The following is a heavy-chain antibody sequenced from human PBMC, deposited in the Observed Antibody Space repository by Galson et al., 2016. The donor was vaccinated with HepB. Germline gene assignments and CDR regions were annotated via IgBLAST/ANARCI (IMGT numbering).Heavy chain of an antibody. D-gene: IGHD5-12*01. J-gene: IGHJ4*02. V-gene: IGHV3-30*18. CDR1: GFTFSSYG. CDR3: AKWGSSGYDWARLDY. Sequence: SLRLSCAASGFTFSSYGMHWVRQAPGKGLEWVAVISYDGSNKYYADSVKGRFTISRDNSKNTLYLQMNSLRAEDTAVYYCAKWGSSGYDWARLDYWGQGTLVTVSS. CDR2: ISYDGSNK.